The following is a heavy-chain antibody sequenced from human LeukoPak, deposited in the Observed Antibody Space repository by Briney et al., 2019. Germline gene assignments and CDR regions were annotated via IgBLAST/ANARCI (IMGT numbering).Heavy chain of an antibody. Sequence: ASVKVSCKASGYTFTNYYMHWVRQAHGKGLERMGLIHPNDGDTKYTQEFQDRVTMTRDTSTSTVYMELSSLRSEDTAVYYCATYTQSGAQGVSDYWGQGTLVTVSS. CDR3: ATYTQSGAQGVSDY. V-gene: IGHV1-46*01. D-gene: IGHD3-10*01. J-gene: IGHJ4*02. CDR2: IHPNDGDT. CDR1: GYTFTNYY.